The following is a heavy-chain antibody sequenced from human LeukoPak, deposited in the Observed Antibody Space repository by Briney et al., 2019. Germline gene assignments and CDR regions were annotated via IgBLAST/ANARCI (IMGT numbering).Heavy chain of an antibody. J-gene: IGHJ4*02. CDR1: GYTFTSYD. CDR3: ASALYDFWSGYPYY. V-gene: IGHV1-8*03. D-gene: IGHD3-3*01. CDR2: MNPNSGNT. Sequence: ASVKVSCKASGYTFTSYDINWVRQATGQGLEWMGWMNPNSGNTGYAQKFQGRVTITRNTSISTAYMELSSLRSEDTAVYYCASALYDFWSGYPYYWGQGTLVTVSS.